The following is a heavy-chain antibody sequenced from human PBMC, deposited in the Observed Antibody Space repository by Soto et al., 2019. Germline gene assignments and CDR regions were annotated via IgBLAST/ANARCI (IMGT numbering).Heavy chain of an antibody. CDR1: GFTFSSYG. D-gene: IGHD2-15*01. V-gene: IGHV3-30*03. J-gene: IGHJ4*02. Sequence: PGGSLRLSCAASGFTFSSYGMHWVRQAPGKGLEWVAVISYDGSNKYYADSVKGRFTISRDNSKNTLYLQMNSLRAEDTAVYYCATSGGYCRGGSCYPGEYWGQGALVTVSS. CDR3: ATSGGYCRGGSCYPGEY. CDR2: ISYDGSNK.